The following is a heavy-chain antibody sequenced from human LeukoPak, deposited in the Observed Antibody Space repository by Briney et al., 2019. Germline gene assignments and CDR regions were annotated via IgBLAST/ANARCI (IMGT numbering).Heavy chain of an antibody. Sequence: ASVKVSCKASGYTSTSYGISWVRQAPGQGLEWMGWISAYNGNTNYAQKLQGRVTITADKSTSTAYMELSSLRSEDTAVYYCARDGSSGYYYEGTPPENYYYYYMDVWGKGTTVTVSS. CDR1: GYTSTSYG. J-gene: IGHJ6*03. V-gene: IGHV1-18*01. D-gene: IGHD3-22*01. CDR2: ISAYNGNT. CDR3: ARDGSSGYYYEGTPPENYYYYYMDV.